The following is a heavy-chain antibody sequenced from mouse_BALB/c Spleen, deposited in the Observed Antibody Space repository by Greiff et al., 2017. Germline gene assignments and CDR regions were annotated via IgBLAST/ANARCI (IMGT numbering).Heavy chain of an antibody. V-gene: IGHV2-9*02. Sequence: QVQLKESGPGLVAPSQSLSITCTVSGFSLTSYGVHWVRQPPGKGLEWLGVIWAGGSTNYNSALMSRLSISKDNSKSQVFLKMNSLQTDDTAMYYCARDDGYYVYAMDYWGQGTSVTVSS. J-gene: IGHJ4*01. D-gene: IGHD2-3*01. CDR2: IWAGGST. CDR1: GFSLTSYG. CDR3: ARDDGYYVYAMDY.